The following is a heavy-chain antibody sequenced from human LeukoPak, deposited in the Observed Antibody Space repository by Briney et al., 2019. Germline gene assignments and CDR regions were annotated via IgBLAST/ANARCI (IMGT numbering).Heavy chain of an antibody. D-gene: IGHD6-13*01. CDR3: AKMAGYNSRFDY. V-gene: IGHV3-23*01. CDR2: IFGYGGST. J-gene: IGHJ4*02. Sequence: GGSLRLSCTASGFTFSNYAMSWVRQAPGKGLGWVSTIFGYGGSTYYADSVEGRFTISRDNSKNTLYLQLNSLTVEDAATYYCAKMAGYNSRFDYWGQGTLVTVAS. CDR1: GFTFSNYA.